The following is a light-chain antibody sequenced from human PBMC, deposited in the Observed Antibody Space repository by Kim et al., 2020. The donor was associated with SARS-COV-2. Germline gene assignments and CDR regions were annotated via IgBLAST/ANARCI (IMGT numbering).Light chain of an antibody. J-gene: IGLJ3*02. CDR1: NSNIAVNA. CDR2: RDN. Sequence: QSVLTQPPSASGTPGQRVTISCSGSNSNIAVNAVHWYQQLPGTAPKLLIYRDNQRPSGVPDRFSASKSGSSASLALSGLLSEDEAGYYCATWDDSQDAWVFGAGTQLA. CDR3: ATWDDSQDAWV. V-gene: IGLV1-44*01.